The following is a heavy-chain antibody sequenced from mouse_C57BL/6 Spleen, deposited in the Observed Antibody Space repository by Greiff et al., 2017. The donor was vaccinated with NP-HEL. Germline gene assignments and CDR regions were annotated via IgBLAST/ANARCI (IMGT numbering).Heavy chain of an antibody. Sequence: VKLVESGPGLVQPSQSLSITCTVSGFSLTSYGVHWVRQSPGKGLEWLGVIWRGGSTDYNAAFMSRLSITKDNSESQVFFKMNSLQADDTAIYYCATAYYSNWGFAYWGQGTLVTVSA. J-gene: IGHJ3*01. CDR1: GFSLTSYG. D-gene: IGHD2-5*01. V-gene: IGHV2-5*01. CDR2: IWRGGST. CDR3: ATAYYSNWGFAY.